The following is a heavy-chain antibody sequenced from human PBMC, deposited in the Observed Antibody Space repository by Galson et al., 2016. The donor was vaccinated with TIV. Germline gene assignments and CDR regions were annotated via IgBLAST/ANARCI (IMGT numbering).Heavy chain of an antibody. Sequence: ETLSLTCTVSGGSISNYYWSWIRQPPGKGLEWIGYIYYSGSTSYNPSLKSRVTISLDTPKSQFSLKLNSVTTADTAVYYCARLDTALDYWGQGTLVTVSS. D-gene: IGHD5-18*01. CDR2: IYYSGST. J-gene: IGHJ4*02. CDR3: ARLDTALDY. V-gene: IGHV4-59*08. CDR1: GGSISNYY.